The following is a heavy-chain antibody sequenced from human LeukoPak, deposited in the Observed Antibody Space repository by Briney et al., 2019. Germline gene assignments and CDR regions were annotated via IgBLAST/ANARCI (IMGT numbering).Heavy chain of an antibody. CDR1: GYSLTYLS. J-gene: IGHJ4*02. CDR2: FDPEHREA. D-gene: IGHD1-26*01. V-gene: IGHV1-24*01. CDR3: AAGGIYSLLDY. Sequence: ASVKVSCKVSGYSLTYLSMHWVRQAPGNGLEWMGGFDPEHREAIYAQKFQGRVSMTEDTSTDTAYMELSSLRSEHTAVYYCAAGGIYSLLDYWGQGTLVTVSS.